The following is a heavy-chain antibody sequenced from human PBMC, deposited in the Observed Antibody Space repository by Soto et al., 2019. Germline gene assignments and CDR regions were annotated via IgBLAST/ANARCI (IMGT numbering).Heavy chain of an antibody. J-gene: IGHJ6*02. CDR3: ASSGSGIYYGMAV. CDR1: GGSISSSNW. V-gene: IGHV4-4*02. D-gene: IGHD3-10*01. Sequence: PSETLSLTCAVSGGSISSSNWWSWVRQPPGKGLEWIGEIYHSGSTNYNPSLKSRVTISVDKSKNQFSLKLSSVTAADTAVYYCASSGSGIYYGMAVWGQGTTVTVSS. CDR2: IYHSGST.